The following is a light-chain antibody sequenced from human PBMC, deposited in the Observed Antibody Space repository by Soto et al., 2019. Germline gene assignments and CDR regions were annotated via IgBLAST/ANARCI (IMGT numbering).Light chain of an antibody. CDR3: QQYGSSQT. Sequence: EIVLTQSPGTLSLSPGERATLSCRASQSVSSSYLAWYQKKPGQPPRLLIYGATSSATGIPDRFSGSGSGTDLTLTISRLEPEDLAVYYCQQYGSSQTFGQGTKVEIK. CDR1: QSVSSSY. CDR2: GAT. V-gene: IGKV3-20*01. J-gene: IGKJ1*01.